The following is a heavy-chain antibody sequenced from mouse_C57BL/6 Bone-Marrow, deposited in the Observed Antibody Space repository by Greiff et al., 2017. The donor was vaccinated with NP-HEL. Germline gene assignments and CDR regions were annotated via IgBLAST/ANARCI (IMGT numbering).Heavy chain of an antibody. D-gene: IGHD1-1*01. J-gene: IGHJ2*01. CDR2: INPNNGGT. CDR3: ARWITTVVARYFDY. CDR1: GYTFTDYN. V-gene: IGHV1-18*01. Sequence: EVQLQQSGPELVKPGASVKIPCKASGYTFTDYNMDWVKQSHGKSLEWIGDINPNNGGTIYNQKFKGKATLTVDKSSSTAYMELRSLTSEDTAVYYCARWITTVVARYFDYWGQGTTLTVSS.